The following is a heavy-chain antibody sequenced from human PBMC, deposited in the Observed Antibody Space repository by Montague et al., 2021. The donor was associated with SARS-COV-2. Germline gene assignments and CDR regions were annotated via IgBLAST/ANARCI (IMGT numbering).Heavy chain of an antibody. V-gene: IGHV3-9*01. CDR2: ISWNSGSI. CDR3: AKAHYYDSSGYDN. D-gene: IGHD3-22*01. Sequence: SLRLSCAASGFTFDDSALHWVRQAPGKGLAWVSCISWNSGSIGYADSVKGRFTLSRDNAKNSLYLQMNSLRAEDTALYYCAKAHYYDSSGYDNWGQGTLVTVSS. CDR1: GFTFDDSA. J-gene: IGHJ4*02.